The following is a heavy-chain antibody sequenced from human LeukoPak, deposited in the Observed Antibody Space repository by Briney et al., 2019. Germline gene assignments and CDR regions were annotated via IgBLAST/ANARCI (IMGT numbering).Heavy chain of an antibody. CDR1: GFTFSSSA. D-gene: IGHD2-2*01. J-gene: IGHJ4*02. CDR3: AKGLIVVVPAAIFDPLDY. V-gene: IGHV3-23*01. CDR2: ISGSGGST. Sequence: QTGGSLRLSCAASGFTFSSSAMSWVRQAPGKGLEWVSAISGSGGSTYYADSVKGRFTISRDNSKNTLYLQMNSLRAEDTAVYYCAKGLIVVVPAAIFDPLDYWGQGTLVTVSS.